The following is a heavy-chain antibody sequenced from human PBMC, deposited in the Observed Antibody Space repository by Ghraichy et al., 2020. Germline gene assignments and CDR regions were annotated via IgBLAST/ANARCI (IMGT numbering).Heavy chain of an antibody. Sequence: GGSLRLSCAASGFTFSSYAMSWVRQAPGKGLEWVSAISGSGGSTYYADSVKGRFTISRDNSKNTLYLQMNSLRAEDTAVYYCAATYCSSTSCYGPYYYYGMDVWGQGTTVTVSS. CDR3: AATYCSSTSCYGPYYYYGMDV. D-gene: IGHD2-2*01. V-gene: IGHV3-23*01. CDR1: GFTFSSYA. J-gene: IGHJ6*02. CDR2: ISGSGGST.